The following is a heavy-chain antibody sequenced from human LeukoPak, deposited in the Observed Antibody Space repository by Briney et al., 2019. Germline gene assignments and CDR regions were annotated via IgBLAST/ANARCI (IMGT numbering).Heavy chain of an antibody. CDR1: GYSISSGYY. CDR3: ARVDGPAGDYFDY. J-gene: IGHJ4*02. D-gene: IGHD2-2*01. CDR2: IYHSGST. V-gene: IGHV4-38-2*02. Sequence: PSETLSLTCTVSGYSISSGYYWGWIRQPPGKGLEWIGSIYHSGSTYYNPSLKSRVTISVDTSKNQFSLKLSSVTAADTAVYYCARVDGPAGDYFDYWGQGTLVTVSS.